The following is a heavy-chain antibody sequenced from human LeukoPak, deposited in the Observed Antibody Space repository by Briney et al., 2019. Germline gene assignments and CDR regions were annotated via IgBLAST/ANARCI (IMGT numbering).Heavy chain of an antibody. CDR1: GFTFSSYW. CDR3: ARGEGGYYQIIDY. Sequence: GGSLRLSRAASGFTFSSYWMSWVRQAPGKGLEWVANIKQDGSEKYYVDSVKGRFTISRDNAKNSLYLQMNSLRAEDTAVYYCARGEGGYYQIIDYWGQGTLVTVSS. CDR2: IKQDGSEK. J-gene: IGHJ4*02. D-gene: IGHD3-22*01. V-gene: IGHV3-7*01.